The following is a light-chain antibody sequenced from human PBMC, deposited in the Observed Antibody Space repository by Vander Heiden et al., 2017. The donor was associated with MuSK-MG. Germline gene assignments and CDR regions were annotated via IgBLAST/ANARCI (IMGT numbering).Light chain of an antibody. J-gene: IGLJ1*01. CDR3: AAWDGSLGGLNYV. Sequence: PSASGTPGQRVTISCSGSSSNIGSNYVYWYQQLPGTAPKLLIYSNNQRPSGVPDRFSGSKSGTSASLAISGLRSEDEADYYCAAWDGSLGGLNYVFGGGTKVTVL. V-gene: IGLV1-47*02. CDR1: SSNIGSNY. CDR2: SNN.